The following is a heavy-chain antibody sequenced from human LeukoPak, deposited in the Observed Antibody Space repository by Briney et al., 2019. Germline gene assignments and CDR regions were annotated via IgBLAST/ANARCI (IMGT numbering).Heavy chain of an antibody. V-gene: IGHV1-24*01. J-gene: IGHJ1*01. CDR2: FDPEDGAT. Sequence: ASVKVSCKVSGYTLTELSMHWVRQAPGKGLEWMGGFDPEDGATIYAQKFQGRVTMTEDTSTDTAYMELSSLRSEDTAVYYCATGILGYCSGGSCKSEYFQHWGQGTLVTVSS. CDR1: GYTLTELS. D-gene: IGHD2-15*01. CDR3: ATGILGYCSGGSCKSEYFQH.